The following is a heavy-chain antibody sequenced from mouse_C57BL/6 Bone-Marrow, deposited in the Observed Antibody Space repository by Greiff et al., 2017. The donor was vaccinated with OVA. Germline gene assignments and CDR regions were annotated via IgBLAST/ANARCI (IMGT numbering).Heavy chain of an antibody. CDR3: TRSGDDYGSTLCDY. Sequence: VQLQQSGTVLARPGASVKLSCKTSGYTFTSYWMHWVKQRPGQGLEWIGAIYPGNSDTSYNQKFKGKAKLTAVTSASTTYMELSSLTNEDSAVYYCTRSGDDYGSTLCDYWGQGTTLTVSS. V-gene: IGHV1-5*01. CDR1: GYTFTSYW. D-gene: IGHD1-1*01. J-gene: IGHJ2*01. CDR2: IYPGNSDT.